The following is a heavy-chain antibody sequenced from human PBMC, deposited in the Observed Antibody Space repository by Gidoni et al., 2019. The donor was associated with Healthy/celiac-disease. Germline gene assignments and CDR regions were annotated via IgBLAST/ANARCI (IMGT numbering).Heavy chain of an antibody. V-gene: IGHV4-61*02. CDR3: ARVGYSSGWFAFDI. J-gene: IGHJ3*02. CDR1: GASISSGSYY. D-gene: IGHD6-19*01. Sequence: QVQLHESGPGLVTPSQTLSLTCTVSGASISSGSYYLSWIRQPAGKGLEWSGRIYTSGSTNYNPSLKSRVTISVDTSKNQFSLKLSSVTAADTAVYYCARVGYSSGWFAFDIWGQGTMVTVSS. CDR2: IYTSGST.